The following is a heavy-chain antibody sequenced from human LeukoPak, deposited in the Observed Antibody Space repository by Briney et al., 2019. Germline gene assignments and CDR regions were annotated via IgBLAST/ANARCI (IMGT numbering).Heavy chain of an antibody. V-gene: IGHV1-8*01. CDR3: ASYSSGWYGDNWFDP. CDR2: MNPNSGIT. J-gene: IGHJ5*02. D-gene: IGHD6-19*01. Sequence: GASVKVSCKASGYTFTSYDINWVRQATGQGLEWMGWMNPNSGITGYAQKFQGRVTMTRNTSISTAYMELSSLRSEDTAVYYCASYSSGWYGDNWFDPWGQGTLVTVSS. CDR1: GYTFTSYD.